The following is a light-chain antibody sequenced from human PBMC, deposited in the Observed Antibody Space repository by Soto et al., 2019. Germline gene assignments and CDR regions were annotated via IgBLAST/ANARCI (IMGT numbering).Light chain of an antibody. J-gene: IGKJ1*01. CDR1: QSINTY. CDR2: TAS. V-gene: IGKV1-39*01. Sequence: DSQMTKNTSSLSASVGDRVTITCRASQSINTYLHWYQQKAGKAPKLLISTASNLQSGVPSRFSASGSGTDLTLTLNSLQPEDFATYYCQQGYSTPWTFGQGTKVDI. CDR3: QQGYSTPWT.